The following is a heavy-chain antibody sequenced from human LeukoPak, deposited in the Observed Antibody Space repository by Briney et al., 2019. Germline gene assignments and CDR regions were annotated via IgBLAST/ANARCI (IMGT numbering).Heavy chain of an antibody. CDR2: IYYSGST. D-gene: IGHD5-18*01. CDR3: ARGLDTAMVYYFDY. J-gene: IGHJ4*02. CDR1: GGSISSSSYY. V-gene: IGHV4-39*07. Sequence: KPSETRSLTCTVSGGSISSSSYYWGWIRQPPGKGLEWIGSIYYSGSTYYNPSLKSRVTISVDTSKNQFSLKLSSVTAADTAVYYCARGLDTAMVYYFDYWGQGTLVTVSS.